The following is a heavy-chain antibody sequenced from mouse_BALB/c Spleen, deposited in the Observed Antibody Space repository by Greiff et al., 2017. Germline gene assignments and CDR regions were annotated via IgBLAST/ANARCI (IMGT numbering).Heavy chain of an antibody. J-gene: IGHJ2*01. D-gene: IGHD2-1*01. CDR2: INPYNGDT. CDR3: GYGNYFDY. CDR1: GYSFTGYF. V-gene: IGHV1-37*01. Sequence: VQLQQSGPELVKPGASVKISCKASGYSFTGYFMNWVKQIHGKSLEWIGRINPYNGDTFYNQKFKGKATLTVDKSSSTAHMELLSLTSEDSAVYYCGYGNYFDYWGQGTTLTVSS.